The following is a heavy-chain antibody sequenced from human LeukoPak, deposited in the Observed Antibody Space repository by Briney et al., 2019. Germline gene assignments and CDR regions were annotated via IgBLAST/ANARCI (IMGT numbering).Heavy chain of an antibody. CDR2: IKQDGSEK. CDR1: GFTFSNYW. Sequence: PGGSLSLSCAASGFTFSNYWLTWVRQAPGQGLEWVANIKQDGSEKHYVDSAKGRFTISRDNAKNSLYLQMNSLRAEDTAVYYCARDRQIAYWGQGTLVTVSS. CDR3: ARDRQIAY. J-gene: IGHJ4*02. V-gene: IGHV3-7*01.